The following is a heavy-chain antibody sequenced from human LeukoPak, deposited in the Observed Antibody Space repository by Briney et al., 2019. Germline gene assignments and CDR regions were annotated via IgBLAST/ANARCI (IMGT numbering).Heavy chain of an antibody. CDR1: GFTFSSYS. Sequence: GGSLRLSCAASGFTFSSYSMNWVRQAPGKGLEWVSSISSSSYIYYADSVKGRFTISRDNAKNSLYLQMNSLRAEDTAVYYCARDTPYYYDSSGYYRVSDYWGQGTLVTVSS. V-gene: IGHV3-21*01. D-gene: IGHD3-22*01. CDR2: ISSSSYI. CDR3: ARDTPYYYDSSGYYRVSDY. J-gene: IGHJ4*02.